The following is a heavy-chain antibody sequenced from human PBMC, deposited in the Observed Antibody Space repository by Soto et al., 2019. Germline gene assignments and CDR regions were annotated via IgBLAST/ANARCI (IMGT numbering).Heavy chain of an antibody. J-gene: IGHJ5*02. D-gene: IGHD2-2*01. CDR3: AGDASVVPDDPAWFDP. CDR2: ISAYNGNT. V-gene: IGHV1-18*01. CDR1: GYTFTSYG. Sequence: QVQLVQSGAEVKKPGASVKVSCKASGYTFTSYGISWVRQAPGQGHEWMGWISAYNGNTNYAQKLQGRVTMPTDTSTSTADMELGSLISDATAVYYCAGDASVVPDDPAWFDPWGQGTLVTVSS.